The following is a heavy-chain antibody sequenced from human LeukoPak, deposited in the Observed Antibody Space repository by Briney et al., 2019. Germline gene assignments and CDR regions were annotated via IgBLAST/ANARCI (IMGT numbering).Heavy chain of an antibody. J-gene: IGHJ4*02. Sequence: PGGSLRLSCAASGFTFSSYAMSWVRQAPGKGLEWVSAISGSGGSTYYADSVKGRFTISRDNSKNRLYLQMNSLRAEDTAVYYCAKDPFNDSSGFFDYWGQGTLVTVSS. CDR3: AKDPFNDSSGFFDY. CDR2: ISGSGGST. V-gene: IGHV3-23*01. CDR1: GFTFSSYA. D-gene: IGHD3-22*01.